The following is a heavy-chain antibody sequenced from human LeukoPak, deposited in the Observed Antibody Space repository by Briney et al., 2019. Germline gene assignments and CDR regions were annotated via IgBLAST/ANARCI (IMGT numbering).Heavy chain of an antibody. Sequence: PSETLSLTCAVYGGSFSGYYWSWIRQPPGKGLEWIGEINHSGSTNYNPSLKSRVTISVDTSKNQFSLKLSSVTAADTAVYYCARTHDYGDYGKMKAFDYWAREPWSPSPQ. V-gene: IGHV4-34*01. J-gene: IGHJ4*02. D-gene: IGHD4-17*01. CDR1: GGSFSGYY. CDR3: ARTHDYGDYGKMKAFDY. CDR2: INHSGST.